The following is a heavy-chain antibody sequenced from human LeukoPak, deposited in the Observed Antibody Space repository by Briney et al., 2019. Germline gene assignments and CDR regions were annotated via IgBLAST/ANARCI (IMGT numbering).Heavy chain of an antibody. CDR3: ARDYSDGSGYYPLFDN. J-gene: IGHJ4*02. V-gene: IGHV4-4*07. Sequence: SETLSLTCTVSGGSISSHYWSWIRQPAGKGLEWIGRFYTSGSTNYNPSPKSRVSMSVDTSKNQFSLKLNSVTAADTAVYYCARDYSDGSGYYPLFDNRGQGTLVTVSS. D-gene: IGHD3-22*01. CDR1: GGSISSHY. CDR2: FYTSGST.